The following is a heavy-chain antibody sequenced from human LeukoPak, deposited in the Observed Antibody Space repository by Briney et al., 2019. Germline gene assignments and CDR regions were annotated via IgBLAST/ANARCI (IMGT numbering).Heavy chain of an antibody. Sequence: SETLSLTCTVSGGSISSYYWSWIRQPPGKGLDWIGYIHYSGSTNYNPSLKSRVTISVDRSKNQFSLKLSSVTAADTAVYYCARVWYSGYDFYGMDVWGQGTTVTVSS. CDR3: ARVWYSGYDFYGMDV. CDR2: IHYSGST. V-gene: IGHV4-59*01. J-gene: IGHJ6*02. CDR1: GGSISSYY. D-gene: IGHD5-12*01.